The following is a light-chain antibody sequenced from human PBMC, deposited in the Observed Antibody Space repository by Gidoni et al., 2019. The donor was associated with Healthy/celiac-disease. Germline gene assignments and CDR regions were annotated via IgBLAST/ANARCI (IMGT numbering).Light chain of an antibody. V-gene: IGKV1-9*01. CDR2: AAS. Sequence: DIKLTQSPSFLSASVGDRVTITCRASQGISSYLAWYQQKPGKAPKLLIYAASTLQSGVPSRFSGSGSGTGFTLTISSLQPEDFATYYCQQLNSYPYSFXXXTKLEIK. J-gene: IGKJ2*03. CDR3: QQLNSYPYS. CDR1: QGISSY.